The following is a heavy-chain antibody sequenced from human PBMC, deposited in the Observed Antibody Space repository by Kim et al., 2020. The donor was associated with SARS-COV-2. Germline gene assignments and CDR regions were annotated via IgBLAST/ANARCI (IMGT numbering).Heavy chain of an antibody. CDR2: ISSSADSR. D-gene: IGHD3-10*01. Sequence: GGSLRLSCAASGFTFSNAAMSWVRQAPGKGLEWVARISSSADSRTFADSAHGRVTISRDKDETTLNLQMHRNRLKNTDTYDYDKTTLISARGRGYWC. CDR3: DKTTLISARGRGY. CDR1: GFTFSNAA. J-gene: IGHJ4*01. V-gene: IGHV3-23*01.